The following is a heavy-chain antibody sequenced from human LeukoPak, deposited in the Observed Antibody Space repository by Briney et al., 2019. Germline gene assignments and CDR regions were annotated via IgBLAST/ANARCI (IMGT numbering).Heavy chain of an antibody. Sequence: GGSLRLSCAASGFTFNNYGMHWDRQAPGKGLEWVAFIRYDGSNKYYADSVGGRFTISRDNSKNTLYLQMSSLRAEDTAVYYCAKGFWNWFDPWGQGTLVTVSS. D-gene: IGHD3-3*01. V-gene: IGHV3-30*02. J-gene: IGHJ5*02. CDR3: AKGFWNWFDP. CDR2: IRYDGSNK. CDR1: GFTFNNYG.